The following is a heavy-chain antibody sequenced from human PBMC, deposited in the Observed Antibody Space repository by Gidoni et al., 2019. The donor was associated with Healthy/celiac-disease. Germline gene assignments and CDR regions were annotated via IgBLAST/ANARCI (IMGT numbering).Heavy chain of an antibody. CDR3: ARVPRGYWYFDL. Sequence: EVQLVESGGGLVQPGGSLRLSCAASGFTFSSYDMHWVRKATGKGLEWVSAIGTAGDTYYPGSVKGRFTISRENAKNSLYLQMNSLRAGDTAVYYCARVPRGYWYFDLWGRGTLVTVSS. CDR1: GFTFSSYD. V-gene: IGHV3-13*04. J-gene: IGHJ2*01. CDR2: IGTAGDT.